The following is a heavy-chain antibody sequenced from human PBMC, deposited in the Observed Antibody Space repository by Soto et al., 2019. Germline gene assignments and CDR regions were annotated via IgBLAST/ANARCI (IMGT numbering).Heavy chain of an antibody. D-gene: IGHD4-4*01. J-gene: IGHJ6*03. CDR3: ARDPTTPKGYYYYYYYMDV. Sequence: EVQLVESGGGLVKPGGSLRLSCAASGFTFSSYSMNWVRQAQGKGLEWVSSISSSSSYIYYADSVKGRSTISRDNAKISLYLQMNSLRAEDTAVYYCARDPTTPKGYYYYYYYMDVWGKGTTVTVSS. CDR1: GFTFSSYS. CDR2: ISSSSSYI. V-gene: IGHV3-21*01.